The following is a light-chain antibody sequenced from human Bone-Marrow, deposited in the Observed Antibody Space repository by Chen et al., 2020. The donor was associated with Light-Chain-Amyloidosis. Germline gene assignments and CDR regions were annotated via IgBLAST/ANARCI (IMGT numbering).Light chain of an antibody. V-gene: IGKV3-11*01. CDR1: QSVRTY. J-gene: IGKJ4*01. Sequence: EIVLTQSPATLSLSPGDRATLSCRASQSVRTYLAWYQQKPGQAPRLLIYDASNRASGVPDRFSGSASGTDFTLSIRSLEPEDSAVYFCQQRRNWPLTFGGGTKLEIK. CDR3: QQRRNWPLT. CDR2: DAS.